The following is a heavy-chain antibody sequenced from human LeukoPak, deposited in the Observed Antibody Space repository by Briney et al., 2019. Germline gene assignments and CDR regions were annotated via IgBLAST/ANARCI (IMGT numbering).Heavy chain of an antibody. Sequence: PGGSLRLSCAASGFTFSSYEMNWVRQAPGKGLEWVSYISSSGSTIYYADSVKGRFTISRDNAKNSLYLQMNSLRAEDTAVYYCARWSCSSTSCPSDYWGQGTLVTASS. CDR1: GFTFSSYE. V-gene: IGHV3-48*03. CDR3: ARWSCSSTSCPSDY. D-gene: IGHD2-2*01. CDR2: ISSSGSTI. J-gene: IGHJ4*02.